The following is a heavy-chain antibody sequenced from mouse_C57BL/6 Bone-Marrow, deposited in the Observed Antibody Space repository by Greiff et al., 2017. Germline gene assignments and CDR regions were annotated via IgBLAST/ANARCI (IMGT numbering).Heavy chain of an antibody. CDR1: GYTFTSYW. D-gene: IGHD6-1*01. CDR3: ARPNNLYAMDY. Sequence: QVQLQQPGAELVRPGSSVKLSCKASGYTFTSYWMHWVKQRPIQGLEWIGNIDPSDSETHYNQKFKDKATLTVDKSSSTAYMQLSSLTSEDSAVYYGARPNNLYAMDYWGQGTSVTVSS. J-gene: IGHJ4*01. CDR2: IDPSDSET. V-gene: IGHV1-52*01.